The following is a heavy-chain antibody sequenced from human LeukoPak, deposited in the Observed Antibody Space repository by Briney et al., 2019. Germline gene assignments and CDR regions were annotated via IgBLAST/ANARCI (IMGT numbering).Heavy chain of an antibody. CDR1: GFTFSSYS. J-gene: IGHJ3*02. Sequence: GGSLRLSCAASGFTFSSYSMNWVRQAPGKGLEWVSSISSSSSYIYYADSVKGRFTISRDNAKNSLYLQINSLRAEDTAVYYCARDRVVGAILGRDAFDIWGQGTMVTVSS. V-gene: IGHV3-21*01. D-gene: IGHD1-26*01. CDR2: ISSSSSYI. CDR3: ARDRVVGAILGRDAFDI.